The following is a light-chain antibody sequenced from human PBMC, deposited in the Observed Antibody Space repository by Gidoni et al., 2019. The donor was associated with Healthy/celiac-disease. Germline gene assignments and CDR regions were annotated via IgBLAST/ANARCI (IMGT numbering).Light chain of an antibody. J-gene: IGKJ1*01. V-gene: IGKV3-11*01. CDR3: QQRSNWPRT. CDR2: DAS. Sequence: EIVLTHSPATPSVSPGERATLSCRASQSVSSYLAWYQQKPGQAPRLLIYDASNRATGIPARFSGSGSGTDFTLTISSLEPEDFAVYYCQQRSNWPRTFGQXTKVEIK. CDR1: QSVSSY.